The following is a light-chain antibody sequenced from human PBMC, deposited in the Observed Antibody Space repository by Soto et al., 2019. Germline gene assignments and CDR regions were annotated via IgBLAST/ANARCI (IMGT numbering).Light chain of an antibody. CDR1: QDISTS. CDR2: GAS. Sequence: IQMTQSPSSLSASVGDRVTITCRACQDISTSLAWYQQKPGTAPKLLIYGASGLQSGVSSRFSGSGSGTDLTLTISNLQPADLATYYYQRADNFPLTFGGRTKVDTK. V-gene: IGKV1-12*01. J-gene: IGKJ4*01. CDR3: QRADNFPLT.